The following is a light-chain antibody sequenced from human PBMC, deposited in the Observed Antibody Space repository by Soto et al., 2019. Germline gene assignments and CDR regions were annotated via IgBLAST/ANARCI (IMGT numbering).Light chain of an antibody. CDR3: QSHDSSLSGYVV. V-gene: IGLV1-40*01. Sequence: QSVLTQPPSVSVAPGQRVTISCTGSSSNIGAGYDVHWYQQLPGTAPKLLIYGNSNRPSGVPDRFSGSKSGTSASLAITGLQAEDEADYYCQSHDSSLSGYVVFGGGTKLTVL. CDR1: SSNIGAGYD. CDR2: GNS. J-gene: IGLJ2*01.